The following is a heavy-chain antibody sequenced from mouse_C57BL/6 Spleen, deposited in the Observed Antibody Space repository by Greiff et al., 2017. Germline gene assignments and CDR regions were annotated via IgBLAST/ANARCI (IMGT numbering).Heavy chain of an antibody. V-gene: IGHV1-54*01. CDR1: GYAFTNYL. J-gene: IGHJ4*01. D-gene: IGHD1-1*01. CDR3: ASRGYYYGPMDY. CDR2: INPGSGGT. Sequence: VQLQQPGAELVKPGTSVKVSCKASGYAFTNYLIEWVKQRPGQGLEWIGVINPGSGGTNYNEKFKGKATLTADKSSSTAYMQLSSLTSEDSAVYFCASRGYYYGPMDYWGQGTSVTVSS.